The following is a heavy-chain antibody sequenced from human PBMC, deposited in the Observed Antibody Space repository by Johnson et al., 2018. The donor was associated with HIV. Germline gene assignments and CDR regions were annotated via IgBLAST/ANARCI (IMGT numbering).Heavy chain of an antibody. CDR3: AKEMNIVVVTAAFDI. D-gene: IGHD2-21*02. J-gene: IGHJ3*02. Sequence: VQLVESGGGLVQPGGSLRLSCAASGFTFSSYWMSWVRQAPGKGLEWVANIKQDGSEKYYVDSVKGRFTISRDNAKNSLYLQSNSLRAEDTALYYCAKEMNIVVVTAAFDIWGQGTMVTVSS. CDR2: IKQDGSEK. V-gene: IGHV3-7*05. CDR1: GFTFSSYW.